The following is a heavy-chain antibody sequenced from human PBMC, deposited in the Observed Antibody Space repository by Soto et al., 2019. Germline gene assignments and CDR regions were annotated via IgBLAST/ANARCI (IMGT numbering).Heavy chain of an antibody. Sequence: SETLSLTCAVSGGSISSGGYSWSWIRQPPGKGLEWIGYIYHSGSTYYNPSLKSRVTISVDRSKNQFSLKLSSVTAADTAVYYCARAQGSGYYYDSSGYYYDYWGQGTLVTVSS. CDR1: GGSISSGGYS. CDR2: IYHSGST. CDR3: ARAQGSGYYYDSSGYYYDY. D-gene: IGHD3-22*01. J-gene: IGHJ4*02. V-gene: IGHV4-30-2*01.